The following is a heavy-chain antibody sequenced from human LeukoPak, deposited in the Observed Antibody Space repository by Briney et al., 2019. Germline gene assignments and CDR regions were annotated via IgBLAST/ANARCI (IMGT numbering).Heavy chain of an antibody. D-gene: IGHD4/OR15-4a*01. Sequence: SETLSLTCTVSGGSISSYYWSWIRQPPGKGLEWIGYIYYSGSTNYNPSLKSRVTISVDTSKNQFSLKLSSVTAADTAVYYCARALRYRKGAYYYGMDVWGQGTTVTVSS. J-gene: IGHJ6*02. CDR1: GGSISSYY. CDR2: IYYSGST. CDR3: ARALRYRKGAYYYGMDV. V-gene: IGHV4-59*01.